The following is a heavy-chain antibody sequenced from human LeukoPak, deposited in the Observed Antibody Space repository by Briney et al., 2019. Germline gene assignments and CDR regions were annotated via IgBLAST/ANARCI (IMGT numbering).Heavy chain of an antibody. CDR2: IYTSGST. CDR3: AREGSSGWYRNWFDP. V-gene: IGHV4-4*07. CDR1: GGSISSYY. D-gene: IGHD6-19*01. J-gene: IGHJ5*02. Sequence: SETLSLTCTVSGGSISSYYWSWIRQPAGKGLGWIGRIYTSGSTNYNPSLKSRVTMSVDTSKNQFSLKLSSVTAADTAVYYCAREGSSGWYRNWFDPWGQGTLVTVSS.